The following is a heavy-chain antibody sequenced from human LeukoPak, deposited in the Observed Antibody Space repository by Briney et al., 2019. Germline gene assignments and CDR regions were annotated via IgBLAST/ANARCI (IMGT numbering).Heavy chain of an antibody. D-gene: IGHD1-14*01. Sequence: PSETLSLTCTVSGGSISSGSYYWSWIRQPAGKGLEWIGRIHFGGNTDYNPPLKSRVTISVDTSKSQFSLNVNSVTAADTAVYYCARLAFGTYWYSDLWGRGTLVTVSS. V-gene: IGHV4-61*02. CDR2: IHFGGNT. CDR3: ARLAFGTYWYSDL. J-gene: IGHJ2*01. CDR1: GGSISSGSYY.